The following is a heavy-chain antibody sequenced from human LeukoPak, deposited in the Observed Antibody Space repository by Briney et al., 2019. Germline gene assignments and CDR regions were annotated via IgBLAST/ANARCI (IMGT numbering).Heavy chain of an antibody. CDR2: LSSSSDYI. CDR1: GFTFSSYR. V-gene: IGHV3-21*01. Sequence: GGSLRLSCAASGFTFSSYRVTWVRQAPGKGLEWVSSLSSSSDYIYYADSVKGRFTIPRDNAKNSLYLQMNSLTVADTAVYYCAREGNCAGTTCHLDFWGQGTLVTVSS. D-gene: IGHD2-2*01. J-gene: IGHJ4*02. CDR3: AREGNCAGTTCHLDF.